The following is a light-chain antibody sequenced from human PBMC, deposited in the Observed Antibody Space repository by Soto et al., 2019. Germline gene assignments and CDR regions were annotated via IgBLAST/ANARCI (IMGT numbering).Light chain of an antibody. CDR1: QSVSSN. J-gene: IGKJ1*01. V-gene: IGKV3-15*01. Sequence: EIVMAQSPATLSVSPGERVTLSCRASQSVSSNLAWYQQKPGQAPRLLIYDASTRAAGIPARFSGSGSGTEFSLTISSLQSEDFAVYHCQQYNNWPPWTFGQGTKVEIK. CDR3: QQYNNWPPWT. CDR2: DAS.